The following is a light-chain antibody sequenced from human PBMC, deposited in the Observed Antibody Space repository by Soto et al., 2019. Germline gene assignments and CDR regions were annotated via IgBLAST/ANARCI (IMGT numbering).Light chain of an antibody. Sequence: EIVLTQSPATLSLSPGERATLSCRASQSVSSYLAWYQQKPGQAPGLLIYDASNRATGIPARFSGSGSGTDFTLNISSLEPEDFAVYYCQQRSNWPPTFGQGTKLEIK. V-gene: IGKV3-11*01. CDR2: DAS. CDR3: QQRSNWPPT. CDR1: QSVSSY. J-gene: IGKJ2*01.